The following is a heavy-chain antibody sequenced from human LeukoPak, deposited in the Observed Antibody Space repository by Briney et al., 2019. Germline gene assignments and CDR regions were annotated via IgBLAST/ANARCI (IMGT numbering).Heavy chain of an antibody. CDR1: GYTFTSCG. D-gene: IGHD2-2*01. J-gene: IGHJ6*02. V-gene: IGHV1-18*01. Sequence: ASVKVSCKASGYTFTSCGISWVRQAPGQGLEWMGWISAYNGNTNYAQKLQGRVTMTTDTSTSTAYMELRSLRSDDTAVYYCARGGRYCSSTSCYSDYYYGMDVWGQGTTVTVSS. CDR3: ARGGRYCSSTSCYSDYYYGMDV. CDR2: ISAYNGNT.